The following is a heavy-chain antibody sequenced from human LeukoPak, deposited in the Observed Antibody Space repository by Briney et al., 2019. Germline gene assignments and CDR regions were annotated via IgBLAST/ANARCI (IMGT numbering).Heavy chain of an antibody. CDR1: GYTFTSYD. V-gene: IGHV1-8*03. Sequence: ASVKVSCKASGYTFTSYDINWARQAAGQGLEWMGWMNPNSDNTGYSQNFQGRVTFTSDTSASTAYMEVSRLTIEDSAVYFCARGDGGNSLIKWGQGTRVTVSS. J-gene: IGHJ4*02. D-gene: IGHD4-23*01. CDR2: MNPNSDNT. CDR3: ARGDGGNSLIK.